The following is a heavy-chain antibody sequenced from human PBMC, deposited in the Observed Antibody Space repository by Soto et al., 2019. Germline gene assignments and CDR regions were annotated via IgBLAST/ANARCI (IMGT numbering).Heavy chain of an antibody. CDR3: VRGIDSSFDY. J-gene: IGHJ4*02. CDR1: GYSVSSNRAA. Sequence: QILSLTCAISGYSVSSNRAAWNLVRQSPSRGLEWLGRTYYRSKWSNDYALSVNSRITINPDTSKNQFSLQLNSVTPEDTAVYYCVRGIDSSFDYWGQGTLVTVSS. CDR2: TYYRSKWSN. V-gene: IGHV6-1*01. D-gene: IGHD6-13*01.